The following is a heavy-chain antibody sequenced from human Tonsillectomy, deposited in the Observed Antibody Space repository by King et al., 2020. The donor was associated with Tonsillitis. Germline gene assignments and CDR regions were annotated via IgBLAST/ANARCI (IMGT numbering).Heavy chain of an antibody. CDR1: GGSITNYY. V-gene: IGHV4-59*01. CDR3: ARAFTGSAKCAFDI. D-gene: IGHD1-1*01. J-gene: IGHJ3*02. Sequence: QLQESGPGLVKPSETLSLTCSVSGGSITNYYWNWIRQPPGKGLEWIGHIYHSGSTNYNPSLKSRVTISVDTSENQFSLKLTSATAADTAVYYCARAFTGSAKCAFDIWGPGTMVTVSS. CDR2: IYHSGST.